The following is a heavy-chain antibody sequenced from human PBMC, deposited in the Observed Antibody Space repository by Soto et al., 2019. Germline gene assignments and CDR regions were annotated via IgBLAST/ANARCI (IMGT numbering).Heavy chain of an antibody. CDR3: ARGSALLFYYFDY. V-gene: IGHV4-30-4*01. Sequence: SEILSLTCNVSGGSITRGDYYWSWLRQPPGKGLEWIGYIYYRAMPYYNPSLKSRVAISVDTSKNQFSLSMTSVTAADTAVYYCARGSALLFYYFDYWGQGTPVTVSS. J-gene: IGHJ4*02. D-gene: IGHD6-13*01. CDR1: GGSITRGDYY. CDR2: IYYRAMP.